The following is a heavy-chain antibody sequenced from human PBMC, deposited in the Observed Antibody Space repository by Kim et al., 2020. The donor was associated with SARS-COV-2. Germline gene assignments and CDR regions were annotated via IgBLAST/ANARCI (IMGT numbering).Heavy chain of an antibody. Sequence: GGSLRLSCAASGFTVSSNYMSWVRQAPGKGLEWVSVIYSGGSTYYADSVKGRFTISRDNSKNTLYLQMNSLRAEDTAVYYCARDPVVPAARFYYYYGMDVWGQGTTVTVSS. CDR1: GFTVSSNY. V-gene: IGHV3-53*01. J-gene: IGHJ6*02. D-gene: IGHD2-2*01. CDR3: ARDPVVPAARFYYYYGMDV. CDR2: IYSGGST.